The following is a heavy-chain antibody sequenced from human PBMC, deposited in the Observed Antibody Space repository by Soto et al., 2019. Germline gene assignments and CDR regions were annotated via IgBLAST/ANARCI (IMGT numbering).Heavy chain of an antibody. D-gene: IGHD1-7*01. CDR2: INPSGGST. CDR1: GYTFTSYY. Sequence: QVQLVQSGAEVKKPGASVKVSCKASGYTFTSYYMHWVRQAPGQGLEWMGIINPSGGSTSYAQKFQGRVTMTRDTSTSSVYMELSSLRSEDTAVYYCARGGGPGNWNYVPLDYWGQGTLVTVSS. V-gene: IGHV1-46*01. J-gene: IGHJ4*02. CDR3: ARGGGPGNWNYVPLDY.